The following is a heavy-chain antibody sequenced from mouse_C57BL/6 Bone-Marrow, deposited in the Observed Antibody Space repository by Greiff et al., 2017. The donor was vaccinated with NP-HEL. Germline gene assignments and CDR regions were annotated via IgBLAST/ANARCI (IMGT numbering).Heavy chain of an antibody. D-gene: IGHD1-1*01. CDR2: IDPEDGET. J-gene: IGHJ2*01. CDR1: GFNIKDYY. CDR3: ASIHDGSSWRDY. V-gene: IGHV14-2*01. Sequence: EVKLMESGAELVKPGASVKLSCTASGFNIKDYYMHWVKQRTEQGLEWIGRIDPEDGETKDAPKFQGKATITADTSSNTAYLQLSSLTSEDAAVYYCASIHDGSSWRDYWGQGTTLTVSS.